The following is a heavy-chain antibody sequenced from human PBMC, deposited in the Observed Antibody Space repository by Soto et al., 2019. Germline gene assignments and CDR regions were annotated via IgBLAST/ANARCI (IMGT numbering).Heavy chain of an antibody. D-gene: IGHD2-2*01. CDR3: ARGVEVDGIPAGISS. V-gene: IGHV3-74*01. Sequence: PGGSLRLSCAASGFNFSSYWMHWARQAPGKGLMWVSRINSDGTSSIYADSVRGRFTISRDNAKNTLYLQMNSLRAEDTAVYYCARGVEVDGIPAGISSWGQGALVTVSS. CDR1: GFNFSSYW. J-gene: IGHJ1*01. CDR2: INSDGTSS.